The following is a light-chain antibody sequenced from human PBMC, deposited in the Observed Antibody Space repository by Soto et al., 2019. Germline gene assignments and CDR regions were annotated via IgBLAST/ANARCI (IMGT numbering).Light chain of an antibody. CDR2: EVS. CDR3: SSYTTSSTPSYV. J-gene: IGLJ1*01. V-gene: IGLV2-14*01. CDR1: SIDVGDNNY. Sequence: QCALAQPASVSGSPGQSITISCSGSSIDVGDNNYVSWYQHHTGKAPKLIIYEVSNRPSGVSNRFSGSSSDNTASLTISGLLPDDEADYYCSSYTTSSTPSYVFGTGTKVTVL.